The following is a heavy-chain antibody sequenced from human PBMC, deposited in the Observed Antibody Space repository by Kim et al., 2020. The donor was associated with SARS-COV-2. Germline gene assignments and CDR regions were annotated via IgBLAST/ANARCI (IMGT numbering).Heavy chain of an antibody. V-gene: IGHV3-23*01. J-gene: IGHJ4*02. Sequence: AASVKGRFTISRDNSKNTMFLQMNSLRAEETALYYCAKDRADTSLVPFDSWGLGTLVTVSS. D-gene: IGHD3-10*01. CDR3: AKDRADTSLVPFDS.